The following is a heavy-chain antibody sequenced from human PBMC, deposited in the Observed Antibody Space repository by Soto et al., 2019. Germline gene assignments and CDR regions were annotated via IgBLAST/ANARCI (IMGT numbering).Heavy chain of an antibody. J-gene: IGHJ3*01. CDR1: GFTFSDTL. CDR2: INPANGNT. CDR3: ARDIVSVGPRANEAFDV. V-gene: IGHV1-3*01. D-gene: IGHD1-26*01. Sequence: QVQLVQSGAELKKPGASVNISCQASGFTFSDTLINWVRQGPGQRLEWMGWINPANGNTRYSEPFQGRVTISRLSSASTAYVALSDLTSEDTAVYYCARDIVSVGPRANEAFDVWGQGTMITVSS.